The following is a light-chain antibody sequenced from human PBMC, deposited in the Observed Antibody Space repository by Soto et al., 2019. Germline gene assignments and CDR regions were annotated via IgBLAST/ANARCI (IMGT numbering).Light chain of an antibody. Sequence: EILLTQSPGTLSLSPGERATLFCRASQSIRNSLAWYQQRPGQSPRLLIYSASSRATSVPDRFSGGGSATDFTLTVSRLEPEDFAMYYCQQYGGSPRTFGQGTKLEIK. CDR2: SAS. V-gene: IGKV3-20*01. CDR3: QQYGGSPRT. CDR1: QSIRNS. J-gene: IGKJ2*01.